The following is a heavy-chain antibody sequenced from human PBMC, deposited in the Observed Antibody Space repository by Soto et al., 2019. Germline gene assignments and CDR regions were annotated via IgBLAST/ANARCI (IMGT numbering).Heavy chain of an antibody. CDR1: GFAFSTYW. J-gene: IGHJ4*02. Sequence: GGSLRLSCAASGFAFSTYWMSWVRQAPGKGLEWVANIKQDGSEKYYVDSVKGRFTISRDNAKNSLYLQMNSLRAEDTAVYYCARDETYYYGSGPVGGQGTLVTVSS. V-gene: IGHV3-7*01. CDR2: IKQDGSEK. D-gene: IGHD3-10*01. CDR3: ARDETYYYGSGPV.